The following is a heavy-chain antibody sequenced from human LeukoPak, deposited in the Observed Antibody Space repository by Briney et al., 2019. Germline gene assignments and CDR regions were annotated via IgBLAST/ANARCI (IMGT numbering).Heavy chain of an antibody. J-gene: IGHJ6*02. V-gene: IGHV4-34*01. Sequence: PSETLSLTCAVYGGSFRDYYWSWIRQPPGKGLEWIGEINHSGSTNYNPSLKSRVTISVDTSKNQFSLKLSSVTAADTAVYYCARGSYYYGSGSYSPSLYYYYGMDVWGQGTTVTVSS. CDR2: INHSGST. CDR3: ARGSYYYGSGSYSPSLYYYYGMDV. CDR1: GGSFRDYY. D-gene: IGHD3-10*01.